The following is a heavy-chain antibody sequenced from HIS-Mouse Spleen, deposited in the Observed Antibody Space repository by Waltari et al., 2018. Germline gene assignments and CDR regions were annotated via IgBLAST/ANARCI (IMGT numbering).Heavy chain of an antibody. Sequence: QLQLQESGPGLVKPSETLSLTCTVSGGSISSSSYYWGWIRQPPGKGLEWIGRIYYSGRTDDNPSLKSRVTISVDTSKNQFSLKLSSVTAADTAVYYCAREIPYSSSWYDWYFDLWGRGTLVTVSS. CDR2: IYYSGRT. J-gene: IGHJ2*01. D-gene: IGHD6-13*01. CDR3: AREIPYSSSWYDWYFDL. V-gene: IGHV4-39*07. CDR1: GGSISSSSYY.